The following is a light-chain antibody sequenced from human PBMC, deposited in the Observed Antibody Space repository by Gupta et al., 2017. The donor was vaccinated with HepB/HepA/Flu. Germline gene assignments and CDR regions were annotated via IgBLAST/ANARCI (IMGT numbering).Light chain of an antibody. CDR2: GAN. J-gene: IGKJ1*01. Sequence: TVRTQPPGPLPVSPGGPATLSCRASQSVGSDLAWFQQRPGQAPRHLIYGANIRATGSPARFCGSGSGAAFTPLTRSMQSGDFGVYYCWQHNHWPPWTFGQGTKVEIK. CDR1: QSVGSD. CDR3: WQHNHWPPWT. V-gene: IGKV3-15*01.